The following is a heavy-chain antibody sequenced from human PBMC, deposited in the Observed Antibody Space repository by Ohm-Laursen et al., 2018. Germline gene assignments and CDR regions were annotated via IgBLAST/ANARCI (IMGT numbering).Heavy chain of an antibody. CDR3: ARDLGVMRGVMTLDY. V-gene: IGHV1-18*01. CDR1: GYTFSRYG. J-gene: IGHJ4*02. D-gene: IGHD3-10*01. Sequence: ASVKVSCKASGYTFSRYGISWVRQAPGQGLDWMGWISAYNGNTDYAEKLQGRVTMTTDTPTSTAYMELRSLTSDDTAVYYCARDLGVMRGVMTLDYWGQGTLLTVSS. CDR2: ISAYNGNT.